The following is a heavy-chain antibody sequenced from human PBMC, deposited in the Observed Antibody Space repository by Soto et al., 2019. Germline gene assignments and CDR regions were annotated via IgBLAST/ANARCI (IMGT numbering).Heavy chain of an antibody. J-gene: IGHJ6*02. V-gene: IGHV1-69*13. CDR1: GGTFSSYS. Sequence: SVKVSCKASGGTFSSYSISWVRQAPGQGLEWMGGIIPIFGTANYAQKFQGRVTITADESTSTAYMELSSLRSEDTAVYYCARQVVVTKVVPDYYYGMDVWGQGTTVTVSS. D-gene: IGHD3-22*01. CDR2: IIPIFGTA. CDR3: ARQVVVTKVVPDYYYGMDV.